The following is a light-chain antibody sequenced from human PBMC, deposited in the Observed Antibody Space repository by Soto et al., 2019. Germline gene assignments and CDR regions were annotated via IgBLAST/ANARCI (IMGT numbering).Light chain of an antibody. CDR3: QQYNSYPDT. Sequence: DIQMTQSPSTLSASVGDRVTITCRASQSVSSWLAWYLQKPGKAPKLLIYGASSLEGGVPSRFSGRGSGTEFTLTISSLQPDDFGTYYGQQYNSYPDTFGQGTKLEIK. V-gene: IGKV1-5*01. CDR1: QSVSSW. CDR2: GAS. J-gene: IGKJ2*01.